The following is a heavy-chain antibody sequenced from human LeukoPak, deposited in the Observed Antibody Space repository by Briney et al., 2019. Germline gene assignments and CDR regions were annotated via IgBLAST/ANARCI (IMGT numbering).Heavy chain of an antibody. Sequence: GGSLRLSCAASGFTFSSYSMNWVRQAPGKGLEWVSAISGSGGSIYYADSVKGRFTISRDNSKNTLYLQMNSLRAEDTAVYYCAKRGSSGWYSDWGQGTLVTVSS. D-gene: IGHD6-19*01. CDR1: GFTFSSYS. CDR3: AKRGSSGWYSD. V-gene: IGHV3-23*01. CDR2: ISGSGGSI. J-gene: IGHJ4*02.